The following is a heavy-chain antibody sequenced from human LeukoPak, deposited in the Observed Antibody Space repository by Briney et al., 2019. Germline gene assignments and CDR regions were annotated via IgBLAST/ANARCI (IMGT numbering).Heavy chain of an antibody. CDR3: AKDRRTMVRGVISGFDY. D-gene: IGHD3-10*01. Sequence: GGSLRLSCVASGFTFSSYAMSWVRQAPGKGLEWVSAISGSGGSTYYADFVKGRFTISRDNSKNTLYLQMNSLRAEDTAVYYCAKDRRTMVRGVISGFDYWGQGTLVTVSS. V-gene: IGHV3-23*01. CDR2: ISGSGGST. CDR1: GFTFSSYA. J-gene: IGHJ4*02.